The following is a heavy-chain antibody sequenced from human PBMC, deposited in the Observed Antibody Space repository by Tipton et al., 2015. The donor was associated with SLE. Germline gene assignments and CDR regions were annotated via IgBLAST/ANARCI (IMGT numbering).Heavy chain of an antibody. CDR2: LFHSGTT. CDR3: ARGSRGVGFDV. V-gene: IGHV4-38-2*02. J-gene: IGHJ6*02. Sequence: TLSLTCSVSGYSISSGYYWGWIRQPPGKGLEWIGSLFHSGTTYYNPSLNSRVTILIDTSKNHFSLNLYSVTAADTAVYYCARGSRGVGFDVWGHGTTVIVSS. D-gene: IGHD3-10*01. CDR1: GYSISSGYY.